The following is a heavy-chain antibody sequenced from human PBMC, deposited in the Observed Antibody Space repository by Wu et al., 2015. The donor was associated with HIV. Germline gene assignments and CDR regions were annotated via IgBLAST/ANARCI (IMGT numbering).Heavy chain of an antibody. CDR1: GGIFSSYA. Sequence: QVQLVQSEAEVKKPGSSVKVSCKASGGIFSSYAISWVRQAPGQGLEWMGGIIPIFGTANYAQKFQGRVTITADESTSTAYMELSSLRSEDTAVYYCARVPSIAARYYYMDVWGKGTTVTVSS. CDR3: ARVPSIAARYYYMDV. D-gene: IGHD6-6*01. CDR2: IIPIFGTA. V-gene: IGHV1-69*12. J-gene: IGHJ6*03.